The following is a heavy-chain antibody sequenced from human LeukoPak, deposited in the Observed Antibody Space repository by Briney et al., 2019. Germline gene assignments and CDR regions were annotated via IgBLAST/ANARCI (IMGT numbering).Heavy chain of an antibody. CDR2: IKQDGSEK. D-gene: IGHD3-3*01. J-gene: IGHJ4*02. CDR3: ATDGGPFDH. Sequence: DPGGSLRLSCVGSGFRFSGYWMSWVRQAPGEGLEWVANIKQDGSEKYYVDSVKGRFTISRDNAKNSQYLQMNSLRVEDTAIYYCATDGGPFDHWGQGTLVTVSS. CDR1: GFRFSGYW. V-gene: IGHV3-7*01.